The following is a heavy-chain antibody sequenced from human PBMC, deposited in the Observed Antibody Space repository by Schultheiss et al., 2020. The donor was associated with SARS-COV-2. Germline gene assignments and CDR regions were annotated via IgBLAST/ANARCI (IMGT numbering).Heavy chain of an antibody. CDR1: GYTFTSYY. CDR3: AREGGFSDGSGSYPFDY. CDR2: INPSGGST. Sequence: ASVKVSCKASGYTFTSYYMHWVRQAPGQGLEWMGIINPSGGSTSYAQKFQGRVTMTRDTSTSTVYMELSSLRSEDTAVYYCAREGGFSDGSGSYPFDYWGQGTLVTVSS. V-gene: IGHV1-46*01. J-gene: IGHJ4*02. D-gene: IGHD3-10*01.